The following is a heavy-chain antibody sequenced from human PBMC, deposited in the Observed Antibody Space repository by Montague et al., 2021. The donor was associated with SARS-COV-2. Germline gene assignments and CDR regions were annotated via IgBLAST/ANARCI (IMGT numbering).Heavy chain of an antibody. CDR1: GGSISSYY. J-gene: IGHJ6*02. D-gene: IGHD3-10*01. Sequence: SETLSLICTVSGGSISSYYWSWIRQPAGKGLEWIGRIYSSGSTNFNPSLKSRVTMSVDPSKSQFSLKLTSGTAADTAVYYCARVGTLVRGVFISDAMDVWGQGTTVIVSS. CDR2: IYSSGST. CDR3: ARVGTLVRGVFISDAMDV. V-gene: IGHV4-4*07.